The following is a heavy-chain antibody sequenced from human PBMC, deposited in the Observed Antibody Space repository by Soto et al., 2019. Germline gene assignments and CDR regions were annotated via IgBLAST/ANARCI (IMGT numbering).Heavy chain of an antibody. D-gene: IGHD6-19*01. Sequence: ASVKVSCKASGHSFTRPSDYMHWVRQAPGQGLEWVGIINLSDGSTSYAQRSQGRVTLTSDTSTSTVYMELSSLRSDDTAIYYCARVPIAVAGSHFDYWGQGTLVTVSS. CDR3: ARVPIAVAGSHFDY. CDR1: GHSFTRPSDY. CDR2: INLSDGST. V-gene: IGHV1-46*01. J-gene: IGHJ4*02.